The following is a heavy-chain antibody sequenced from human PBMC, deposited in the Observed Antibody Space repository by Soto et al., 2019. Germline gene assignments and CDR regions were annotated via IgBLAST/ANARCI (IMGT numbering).Heavy chain of an antibody. J-gene: IGHJ5*02. CDR1: GFTFIGYW. D-gene: IGHD3-10*01. CDR2: INNDGIDT. CDR3: AIDGSMVRERWFDP. Sequence: EVQLVESGGGEVQPGGSLRLSCAASGFTFIGYWMHWVRQGPGKGLVWVARINNDGIDTTYADSVKGRFTISRDNTKNMVYREMNSVRADDTAVYYCAIDGSMVRERWFDPWGQGTLVTVSS. V-gene: IGHV3-74*03.